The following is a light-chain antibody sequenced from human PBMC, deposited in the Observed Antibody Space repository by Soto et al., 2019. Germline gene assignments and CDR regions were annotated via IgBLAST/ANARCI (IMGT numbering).Light chain of an antibody. CDR2: GVS. Sequence: DIQMTQSPSSLSASVGDRVTITCRASQSISRYLNWYQQKPGKAPKLLIYGVSSLQSGVPSRFSGSGSGTDFTLTSTSLQPEDFATYYCQQTYTTRCTFGPGTKVDIK. CDR3: QQTYTTRCT. V-gene: IGKV1-39*01. CDR1: QSISRY. J-gene: IGKJ3*01.